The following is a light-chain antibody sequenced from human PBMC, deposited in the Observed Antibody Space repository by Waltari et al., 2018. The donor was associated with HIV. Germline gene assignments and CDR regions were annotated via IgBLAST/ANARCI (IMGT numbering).Light chain of an antibody. J-gene: IGKJ4*01. V-gene: IGKV1-39*01. CDR3: RQSHKPPLT. Sequence: DSQLTDSPPPLSPVGGEPAIITCRASQHIKNNLNWYHHRTGASPSLLIYSPSGFQSGVPSRFTGSGSGTEFNFTISGLQSEDSATYYCRQSHKPPLTFGGGTKVEIK. CDR1: QHIKNN. CDR2: SPS.